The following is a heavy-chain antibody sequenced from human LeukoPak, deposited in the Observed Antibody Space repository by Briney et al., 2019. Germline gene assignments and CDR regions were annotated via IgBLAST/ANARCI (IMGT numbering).Heavy chain of an antibody. Sequence: GRSLRLSCAASGFTFSSYAMHWVRQAPGKGLEWVAVISYDGSNKYYADSVKGRFTISRDNSKNTLYLQMNSLRAEDTAVYYCARDRNYYDRGYFQHWGQGTLVTVSS. J-gene: IGHJ1*01. CDR2: ISYDGSNK. V-gene: IGHV3-30-3*01. CDR1: GFTFSSYA. D-gene: IGHD3-22*01. CDR3: ARDRNYYDRGYFQH.